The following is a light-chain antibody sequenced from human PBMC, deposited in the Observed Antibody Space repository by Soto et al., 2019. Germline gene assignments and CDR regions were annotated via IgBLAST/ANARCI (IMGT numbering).Light chain of an antibody. CDR1: QSVSSNY. CDR3: LQYGSSVRT. V-gene: IGKV3-20*01. Sequence: VLTQSPGTLSLSPGERATHSCRASQSVSSNYLAWYQQKPGQTPRLLIYGASTRATVIPDEFSGGGSGTDFTLTISRLEPEDFAVYYCLQYGSSVRTFGQGTRLEIK. J-gene: IGKJ5*01. CDR2: GAS.